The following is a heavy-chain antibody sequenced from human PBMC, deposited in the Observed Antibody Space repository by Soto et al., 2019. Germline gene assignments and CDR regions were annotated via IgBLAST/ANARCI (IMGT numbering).Heavy chain of an antibody. J-gene: IGHJ4*02. D-gene: IGHD5-12*01. Sequence: TLSLTCAVSGGSISSGGYSWSWIRQPPGKGLEWIGYIDHSGSTYYNPSLKSRVTISVDRSKNQFSLKLSSVTAADTAVYYCARGMARGYRGFEAYYFDYWGQGNLVTVSS. CDR2: IDHSGST. V-gene: IGHV4-30-2*01. CDR3: ARGMARGYRGFEAYYFDY. CDR1: GGSISSGGYS.